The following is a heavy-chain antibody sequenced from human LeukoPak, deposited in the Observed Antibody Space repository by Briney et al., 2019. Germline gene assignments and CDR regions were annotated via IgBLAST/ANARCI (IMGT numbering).Heavy chain of an antibody. V-gene: IGHV4-39*01. J-gene: IGHJ5*02. D-gene: IGHD3-10*01. CDR3: ARAGDMVRGVIRGMNWFDP. Sequence: SETLSLTCTVSGGSISSSSYYWGWIRQPPGKGLEWVGSIYYSGSTYYNPSLKSRVTISVDTSKNQFSVMLSSVTAADTAVYYCARAGDMVRGVIRGMNWFDPWGQGTLVTVSS. CDR1: GGSISSSSYY. CDR2: IYYSGST.